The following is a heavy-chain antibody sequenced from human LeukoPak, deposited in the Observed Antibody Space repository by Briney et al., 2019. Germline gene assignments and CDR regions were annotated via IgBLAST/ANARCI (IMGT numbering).Heavy chain of an antibody. Sequence: PGGSLRLSCEASGFTFSSFGMHWVRQAPGKGLEWVAFIRRDGDVIYYADSVKGRFTISRDNSRNMVYLQLNSLRPEDTAVYYCAKKQQAGTGWNYMDVWGTGTTVTVSS. D-gene: IGHD1-1*01. J-gene: IGHJ6*03. CDR3: AKKQQAGTGWNYMDV. CDR1: GFTFSSFG. CDR2: IRRDGDVI. V-gene: IGHV3-30*02.